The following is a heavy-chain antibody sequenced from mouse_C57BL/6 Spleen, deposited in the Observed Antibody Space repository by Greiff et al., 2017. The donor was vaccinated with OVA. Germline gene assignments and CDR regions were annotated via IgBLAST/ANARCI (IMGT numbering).Heavy chain of an antibody. Sequence: VQLKQSGPVLVKPGASVKMSCKASGYTFTDYYMNWVKQSHGKSLEWIGVINPYNGGTSYNQKFKGKATLTVDKSSSTAYMELNSLTSEDAAVYYCARSITTVVASWFAYWGQGTLVTVSA. D-gene: IGHD1-1*01. CDR2: INPYNGGT. CDR3: ARSITTVVASWFAY. J-gene: IGHJ3*01. CDR1: GYTFTDYY. V-gene: IGHV1-19*01.